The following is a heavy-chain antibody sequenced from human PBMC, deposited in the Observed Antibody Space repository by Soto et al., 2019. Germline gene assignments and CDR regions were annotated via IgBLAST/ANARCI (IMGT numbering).Heavy chain of an antibody. D-gene: IGHD3-10*01. CDR2: ITRTGAI. V-gene: IGHV3-49*03. J-gene: IGHJ4*02. Sequence: EVQLVESGGGLAEPGRSLRLSCTCSGFTLNEYGLNWFRQSPGKGLESIGFITRTGAIEHAPSVEGRFTISRDDSKNTAYLQMNGLKIEDTAVYYCSLWVGDQSFSVYWGQGTLVTVSS. CDR3: SLWVGDQSFSVY. CDR1: GFTLNEYG.